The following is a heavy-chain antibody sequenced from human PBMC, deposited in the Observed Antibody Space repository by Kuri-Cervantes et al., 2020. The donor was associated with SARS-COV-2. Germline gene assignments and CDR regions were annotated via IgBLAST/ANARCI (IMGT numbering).Heavy chain of an antibody. V-gene: IGHV3-21*01. D-gene: IGHD3-16*02. CDR3: QAQLTFGGVFAQDDY. J-gene: IGHJ4*02. CDR1: GFSLSTYS. CDR2: ISYSSRYI. Sequence: GESLKISCAASGFSLSTYSMNWVRQAPGKGLEWVSLISYSSRYIYYGDSMKGRFTISRDNAKNSLYLQMNSLRAEDTAVYYCQAQLTFGGVFAQDDYWGQGTLVTVSS.